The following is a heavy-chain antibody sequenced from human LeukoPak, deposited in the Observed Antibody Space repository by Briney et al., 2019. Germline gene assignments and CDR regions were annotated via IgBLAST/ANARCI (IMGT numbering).Heavy chain of an antibody. D-gene: IGHD6-13*01. CDR3: ASRYSSSWYAFDYYYYMDV. CDR1: GFTFSSYS. Sequence: PGGSLRLSCAGSGFTFSSYSMNWVRQAPGKGLEWVSYISSSGSTIYYADSVKGRFTISRDNAKNSLYLQMNSLRAEDTAVYYCASRYSSSWYAFDYYYYMDVWGKGTTVTVSS. J-gene: IGHJ6*03. V-gene: IGHV3-48*01. CDR2: ISSSGSTI.